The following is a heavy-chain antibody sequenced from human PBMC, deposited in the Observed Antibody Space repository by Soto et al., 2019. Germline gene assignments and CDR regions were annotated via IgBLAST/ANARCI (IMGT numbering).Heavy chain of an antibody. CDR2: IKQDGSEK. J-gene: IGHJ4*02. D-gene: IGHD6-13*01. Sequence: GGSLRLSCAASGLTLSNYWMTWVRQAPGKGLEWVANIKQDGSEKYYVDSVKGRFTISRDNAKNLLFLQMNNLSAEDTAVYYCARGGASSSYYWIYWGRGALVTAPQ. CDR3: ARGGASSSYYWIY. CDR1: GLTLSNYW. V-gene: IGHV3-7*05.